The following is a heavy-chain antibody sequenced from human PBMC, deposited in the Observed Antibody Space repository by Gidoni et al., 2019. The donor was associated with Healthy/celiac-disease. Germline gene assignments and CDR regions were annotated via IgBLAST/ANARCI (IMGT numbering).Heavy chain of an antibody. CDR2: INHSGST. V-gene: IGHV4-34*01. J-gene: IGHJ4*02. CDR3: ARGLIAVAGSGFWAVYYFDY. CDR1: GGSFSGYY. Sequence: QVQLQQWGAGLLKPSETLSLTCAVYGGSFSGYYWSWIRQPPGKGLEWIGEINHSGSTNYNPSLKSRVTISVDTSKNQFSLKLSSVTAADTAVYYCARGLIAVAGSGFWAVYYFDYWGQGTLVTVSS. D-gene: IGHD6-19*01.